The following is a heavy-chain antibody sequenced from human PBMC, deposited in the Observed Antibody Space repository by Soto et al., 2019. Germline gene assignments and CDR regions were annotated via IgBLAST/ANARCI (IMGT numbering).Heavy chain of an antibody. CDR2: ISYDGSNK. CDR1: GCKFSRYA. Sequence: RGALRLSCAASGCKFSRYAMHWFRQAPGKGLEWVAVISYDGSNKYYADSVKGRFTISRDNSKNTLYLQMNSLRAEDTAVYYCARDPLWGTAMVLWYFDLWGRGTLVTVSS. CDR3: ARDPLWGTAMVLWYFDL. V-gene: IGHV3-30-3*01. D-gene: IGHD5-18*01. J-gene: IGHJ2*01.